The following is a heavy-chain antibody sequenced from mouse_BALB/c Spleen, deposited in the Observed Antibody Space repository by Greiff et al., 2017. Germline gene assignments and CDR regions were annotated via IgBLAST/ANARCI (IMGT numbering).Heavy chain of an antibody. CDR2: IWAGGST. J-gene: IGHJ2*01. CDR3: ARELGVYFDY. D-gene: IGHD4-1*01. CDR1: GFSLTSYG. Sequence: VKLVESGPGLVAPSQSLSITCTVSGFSLTSYGVHWVRQPPGKGLEWLGVIWAGGSTNYNSALMSRLSISKDNSKSQVFLKMNSLQTDDTAMYYCARELGVYFDYWGQGTTLTVSS. V-gene: IGHV2-9*02.